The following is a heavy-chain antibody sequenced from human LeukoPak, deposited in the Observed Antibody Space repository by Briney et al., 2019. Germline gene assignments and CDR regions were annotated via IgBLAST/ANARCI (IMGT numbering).Heavy chain of an antibody. Sequence: GASVKVSCKASGYTFTSYYMHWVRQAPGQGLEWMGIINPSGGSTSYAQKFQGRVTMTRNTSISTAYMELSSLRSEDTAVYYCARVRGYYYDSSGYSEDAFDIWGQGTMVTVSS. CDR1: GYTFTSYY. CDR3: ARVRGYYYDSSGYSEDAFDI. V-gene: IGHV1-46*01. J-gene: IGHJ3*02. D-gene: IGHD3-22*01. CDR2: INPSGGST.